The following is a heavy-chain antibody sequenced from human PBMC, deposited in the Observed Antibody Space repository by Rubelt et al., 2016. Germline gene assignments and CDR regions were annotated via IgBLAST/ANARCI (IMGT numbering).Heavy chain of an antibody. V-gene: IGHV3-21*01. CDR2: ISSSSSYI. J-gene: IGHJ4*02. CDR3: ARGASDYDILTN. CDR1: GFTFSSYS. D-gene: IGHD3-9*01. Sequence: EVQLLESGGGLVKPGGSLRLSCAASGFTFSSYSMNWVRQAPGKGLEWVSSISSSSSYIYYADSVKGRFTISRDNAKNSLYLQMNSLRAEDTAGYYCARGASDYDILTNWGQGTLVTVSS.